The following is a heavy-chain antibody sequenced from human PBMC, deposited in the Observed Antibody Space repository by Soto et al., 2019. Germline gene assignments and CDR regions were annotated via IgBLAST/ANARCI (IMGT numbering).Heavy chain of an antibody. Sequence: QERLVQSGAEVRKPGSSVKVSCKVTGGTSTRYAINWVRQAPGQGLEWMGGIVTMFGTSKYAQKFQGRVTITADTSTNIDYMELRSLRSEDTAVYYCNRGSEYDFWSGYLWGQGTLVSVSS. J-gene: IGHJ4*02. CDR2: IVTMFGTS. CDR3: NRGSEYDFWSGYL. D-gene: IGHD3-3*01. V-gene: IGHV1-69*06. CDR1: GGTSTRYA.